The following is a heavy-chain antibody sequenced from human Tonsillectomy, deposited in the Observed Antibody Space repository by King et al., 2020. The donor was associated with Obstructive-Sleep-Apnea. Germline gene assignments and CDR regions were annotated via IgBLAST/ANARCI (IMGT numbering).Heavy chain of an antibody. CDR1: GFTFSTYA. J-gene: IGHJ1*01. CDR3: ASGPSFRILEYFQH. D-gene: IGHD3-16*01. CDR2: ISYDGSNK. Sequence: HVQLVESGGGVVQPGRSLRLSCAASGFTFSTYALHWVRQAPGKGLEWVAVISYDGSNKYYADSVKGRFTISRDNSKNTLYLQMNSLRAEDTAVYCCASGPSFRILEYFQHWGQGTLVTVSS. V-gene: IGHV3-30-3*01.